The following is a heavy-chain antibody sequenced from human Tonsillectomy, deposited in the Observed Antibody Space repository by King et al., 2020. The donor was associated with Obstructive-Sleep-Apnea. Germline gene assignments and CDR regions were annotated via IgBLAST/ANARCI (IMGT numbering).Heavy chain of an antibody. CDR3: ARMAAAGRSLDY. V-gene: IGHV5-51*01. CDR1: GYSFTSYW. CDR2: IYPVDSDT. J-gene: IGHJ4*02. Sequence: VQLVESGAEVKKPGESLKISCKGYGYSFTSYWIGWVRQMPGKGLEWMGIIYPVDSDTKYSPSFQCQVTISADKSISTAYVQWISLKASDTAMYYCARMAAAGRSLDYWGQGTLVTVSS. D-gene: IGHD6-13*01.